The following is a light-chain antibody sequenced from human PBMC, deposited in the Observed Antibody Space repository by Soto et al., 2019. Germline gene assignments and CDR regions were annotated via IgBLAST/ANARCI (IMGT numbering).Light chain of an antibody. CDR2: DAS. CDR1: QTVVTH. Sequence: VMTQSPVTLSLSPGDRATVSCRASQTVVTHLAWFQQKPGQPPRLLIYDASATATGIPARFSGSGSGTEFTLTISSLQSEDFAVYYYQQYNKWLRTFGHGTNVE. J-gene: IGKJ1*01. CDR3: QQYNKWLRT. V-gene: IGKV3-15*01.